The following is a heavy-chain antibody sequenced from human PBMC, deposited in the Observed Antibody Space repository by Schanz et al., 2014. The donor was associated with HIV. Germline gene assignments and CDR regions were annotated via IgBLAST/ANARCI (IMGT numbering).Heavy chain of an antibody. J-gene: IGHJ6*02. CDR3: ARETSGFSTSWPPRYHYYGMDV. Sequence: VQLLESGGGLVQPGGSLRLSCAASTFTFNNYDMGWVRQAPGRGLEWVALISDDGSKKFYADSVKGRFVISRDNSKNTLYLEMNSLRPEDTAVYYCARETSGFSTSWPPRYHYYGMDVWGQGTTVTVSS. D-gene: IGHD6-13*01. CDR1: TFTFNNYD. V-gene: IGHV3-30*03. CDR2: ISDDGSKK.